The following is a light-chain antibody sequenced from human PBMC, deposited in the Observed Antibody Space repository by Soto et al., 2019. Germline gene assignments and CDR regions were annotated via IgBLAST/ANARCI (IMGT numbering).Light chain of an antibody. V-gene: IGKV2-30*01. CDR1: QSLVSSGGNTY. J-gene: IGKJ1*01. CDR3: MQGTHWPWT. CDR2: QVS. Sequence: DVVMTQSPLSLPVTLGQPASISCRASQSLVSSGGNTYLNWFQQRPGQSPRRLINQVSNRDSGVPDRFSGSGSGTDFTLKISRVEAEDVGVYYCMQGTHWPWTFGQGTKVEIK.